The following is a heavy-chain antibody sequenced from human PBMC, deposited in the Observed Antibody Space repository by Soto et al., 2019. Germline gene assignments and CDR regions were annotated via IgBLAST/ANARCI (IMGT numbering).Heavy chain of an antibody. CDR3: ARGRWGSGYYVFDY. J-gene: IGHJ4*02. Sequence: ASVKVSCKASGGTLSSYAISWVRQAPGQGLEWMGGIIPIFGTANYAQKFQGRVTITADKSTSTAYMELSSLRSEDTAVYYCARGRWGSGYYVFDYWGQGTLVTVSS. D-gene: IGHD3-3*01. V-gene: IGHV1-69*06. CDR1: GGTLSSYA. CDR2: IIPIFGTA.